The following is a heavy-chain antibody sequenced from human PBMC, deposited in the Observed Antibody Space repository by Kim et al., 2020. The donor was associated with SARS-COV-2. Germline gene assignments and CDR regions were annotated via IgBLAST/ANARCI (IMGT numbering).Heavy chain of an antibody. CDR3: ARHLLGEGHLVVPGDY. V-gene: IGHV5-51*01. D-gene: IGHD3-22*01. Sequence: GESLKISCKGSGYSFTSYWIGWVRQMPGKGLEWMGIIYPGDSDTRYSPSFQGQVTISADKSISTAYLQWSSLKASDTAMYYCARHLLGEGHLVVPGDYWGQGTLVTVSS. CDR2: IYPGDSDT. CDR1: GYSFTSYW. J-gene: IGHJ4*02.